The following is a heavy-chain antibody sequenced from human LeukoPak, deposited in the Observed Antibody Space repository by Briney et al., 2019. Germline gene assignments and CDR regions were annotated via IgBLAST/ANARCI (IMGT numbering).Heavy chain of an antibody. D-gene: IGHD4-17*01. J-gene: IGHJ4*02. CDR2: IYYSGST. V-gene: IGHV4-59*01. CDR1: GGSISSYY. CDR3: ARESRDYGDYVPFDY. Sequence: SETLSLTCTVSGGSISSYYWSWIWQPPGKGLEWIGYIYYSGSTNYNPSLKSRVTISVDTSKNQFSLKLSSVTAADTAVYYCARESRDYGDYVPFDYWGQGTLVTVSS.